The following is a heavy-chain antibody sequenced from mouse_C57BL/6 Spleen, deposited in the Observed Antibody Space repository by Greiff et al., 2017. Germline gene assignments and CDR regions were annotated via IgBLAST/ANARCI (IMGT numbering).Heavy chain of an antibody. CDR2: IWRGGST. D-gene: IGHD1-1*01. Sequence: QVQLQQSGPGLVQPSQSLSITCTASGFSLTSYGVPWVRQSPGQGLEWLGVIWRGGSTDYNAAFISRLSISKDNSKSQVFFKMNRLQADDTAIYYCARTGSTVERDAMGCWGQGTSVTVSS. CDR1: GFSLTSYG. V-gene: IGHV2-2*01. CDR3: ARTGSTVERDAMGC. J-gene: IGHJ4*01.